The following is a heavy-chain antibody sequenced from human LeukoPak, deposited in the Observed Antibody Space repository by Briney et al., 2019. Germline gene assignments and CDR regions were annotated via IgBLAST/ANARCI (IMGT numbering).Heavy chain of an antibody. V-gene: IGHV3-7*01. CDR3: ATDYRGYFDY. D-gene: IGHD1-26*01. J-gene: IGHJ4*02. CDR2: IRQDGSEK. CDR1: GFTFSTYW. Sequence: GSLRLSCAASGFTFSTYWLTWVRQAPGKGLEWVANIRQDGSEKYYVDSVKGRLTISRDNAKNSLYLQMNSLRAEDTAVYYCATDYRGYFDYWGQGTLVTVSS.